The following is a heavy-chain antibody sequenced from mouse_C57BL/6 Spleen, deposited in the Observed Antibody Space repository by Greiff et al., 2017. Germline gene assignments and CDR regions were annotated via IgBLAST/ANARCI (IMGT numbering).Heavy chain of an antibody. CDR1: GFTFSDYG. Sequence: EVKVVESGGGLVKPGGSLKLSCAASGFTFSDYGMHWVRQAPEKGLEWVAYISSGSSNIYYADTVKGRFTISRDNAKNTLFLQMTSLRSEDTAMYYCARDDYGSSNDYWGQGTTLTVSS. J-gene: IGHJ2*01. CDR2: ISSGSSNI. D-gene: IGHD1-1*01. V-gene: IGHV5-17*01. CDR3: ARDDYGSSNDY.